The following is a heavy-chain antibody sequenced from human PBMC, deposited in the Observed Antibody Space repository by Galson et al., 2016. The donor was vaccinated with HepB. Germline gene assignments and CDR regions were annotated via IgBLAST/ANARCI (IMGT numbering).Heavy chain of an antibody. Sequence: SLRLSCAASGFTFSTYGMHWVRQAPGKGLEWVALIWFDGSKKYYGDSVKGRFTISRDNSKNTLWLQMDSLRAEDTAVYFCAKLIRTGSSGSDSWGQGTLVTVSS. CDR3: AKLIRTGSSGSDS. D-gene: IGHD5-12*01. J-gene: IGHJ4*02. CDR2: IWFDGSKK. CDR1: GFTFSTYG. V-gene: IGHV3-33*03.